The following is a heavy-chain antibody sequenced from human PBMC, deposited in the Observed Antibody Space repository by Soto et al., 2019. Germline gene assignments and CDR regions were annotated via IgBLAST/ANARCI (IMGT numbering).Heavy chain of an antibody. CDR2: IYYSGST. J-gene: IGHJ4*02. CDR3: ARGQLWFETVDY. Sequence: SETLSLTCTVSGGSISSYYGSWIRQPPGKGLEWIGYIYYSGSTNYNPSLKSRVTISVDTSKNQFSLKLSSVTAADTAVYYCARGQLWFETVDYWGQGTLVTVSS. D-gene: IGHD5-18*01. CDR1: GGSISSYY. V-gene: IGHV4-59*01.